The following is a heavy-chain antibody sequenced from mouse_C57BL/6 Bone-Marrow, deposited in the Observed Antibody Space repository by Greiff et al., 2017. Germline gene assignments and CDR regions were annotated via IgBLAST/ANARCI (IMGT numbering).Heavy chain of an antibody. V-gene: IGHV1-74*01. CDR3: AIREYEDFDF. CDR2: IHPSDGDT. J-gene: IGHJ2*01. Sequence: QVQLQQPGAELVKPGASVKLSCKASGYTFTSYWMHWVKQRPGQGLEWIGRIHPSDGDTNYNEKFKGKATMTVDKSSSTAYMQLSSLTSEDSAVYYCAIREYEDFDFWGKGTTLTVSS. CDR1: GYTFTSYW. D-gene: IGHD2-3*01.